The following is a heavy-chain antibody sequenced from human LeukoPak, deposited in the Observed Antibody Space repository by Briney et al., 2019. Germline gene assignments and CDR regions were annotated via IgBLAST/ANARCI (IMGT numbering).Heavy chain of an antibody. J-gene: IGHJ4*02. CDR1: GGSFSSSFYY. D-gene: IGHD1-26*01. CDR2: MYFSGST. CDR3: ANAASYSVDY. Sequence: SETLSLTCTVSGGSFSSSFYYWGWIRQPPGKXPXWIGSMYFSGSTHYNPSLKSRVTISVDTSKNQFSLKLTSVTAADTAVYYCANAASYSVDYWGQGTLVTVSS. V-gene: IGHV4-39*01.